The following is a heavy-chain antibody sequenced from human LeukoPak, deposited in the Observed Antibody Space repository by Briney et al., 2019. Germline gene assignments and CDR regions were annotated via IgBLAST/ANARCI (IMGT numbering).Heavy chain of an antibody. J-gene: IGHJ4*02. Sequence: GGSLRLSFAASGLTFSSYWISWVRQAPGKGLEWVANIKEDGSEKYYVDSLKGRFTISRDNAKNSLYLPMNSLRGEDTAVYYCVRDDSRYSGSPDFRGQATLVTVSS. V-gene: IGHV3-7*01. CDR3: VRDDSRYSGSPDF. CDR1: GLTFSSYW. D-gene: IGHD1-26*01. CDR2: IKEDGSEK.